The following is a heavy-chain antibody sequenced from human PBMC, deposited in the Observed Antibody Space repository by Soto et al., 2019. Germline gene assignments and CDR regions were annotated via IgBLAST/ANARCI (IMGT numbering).Heavy chain of an antibody. J-gene: IGHJ5*02. CDR3: ERVVGIVVVPAAIDP. CDR1: GYTFTSYG. D-gene: IGHD2-2*02. CDR2: ISAYNGNT. Sequence: ASVKVSCKASGYTFTSYGISWVRQAPGQGLEWMGWISAYNGNTNYAQKLQGRVTMTTDTSTSTAYMELRSLRSDDTAVYYCERVVGIVVVPAAIDPWGQGTLVTVSS. V-gene: IGHV1-18*01.